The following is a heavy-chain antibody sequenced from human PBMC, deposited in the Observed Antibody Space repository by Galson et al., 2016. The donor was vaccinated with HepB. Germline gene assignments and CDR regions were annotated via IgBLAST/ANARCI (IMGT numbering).Heavy chain of an antibody. CDR3: IYGAESRDY. V-gene: IGHV3-73*01. CDR1: AFNFNNYD. CDR2: SRRKNNNYAT. Sequence: SLRLSCAASAFNFNNYDIHWVRQAPGKGLEWVGRSRRKNNNYATAYAASVKGRFTISRDDSKNMAFLQMTSLKTEDTAVYYCIYGAESRDYWGQGTAVTVSA. D-gene: IGHD4/OR15-4a*01. J-gene: IGHJ4*02.